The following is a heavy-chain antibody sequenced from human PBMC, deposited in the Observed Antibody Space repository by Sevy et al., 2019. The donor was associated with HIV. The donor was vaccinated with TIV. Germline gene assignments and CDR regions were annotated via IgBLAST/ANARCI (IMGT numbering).Heavy chain of an antibody. J-gene: IGHJ6*02. Sequence: ASVKVSCKASGGTFSSYSISWVRQAPGQGLEWMGGITRSFGTSNYAQKFQGRVTITAAESTSTAYMELSSLRSEDTAVYYCAFGGGYQLLANYYFAMDVWGQGTTVTVSS. V-gene: IGHV1-69*13. CDR3: AFGGGYQLLANYYFAMDV. D-gene: IGHD2-2*01. CDR2: ITRSFGTS. CDR1: GGTFSSYS.